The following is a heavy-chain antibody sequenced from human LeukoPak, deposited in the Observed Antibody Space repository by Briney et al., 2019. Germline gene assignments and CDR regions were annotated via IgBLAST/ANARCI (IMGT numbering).Heavy chain of an antibody. V-gene: IGHV3-9*01. CDR2: ITWNSDTI. CDR3: ARGTDAIFWSGTYYFDY. CDR1: GFTFDDYV. D-gene: IGHD3-3*01. J-gene: IGHJ4*02. Sequence: GGSLRLSCAASGFTFDDYVMHWVRQAPGKGLEWVSGITWNSDTIAYADSVKGRFTISRDNAKNSLYLQMNSLRAEDTALYYCARGTDAIFWSGTYYFDYWGQGTLVTVSS.